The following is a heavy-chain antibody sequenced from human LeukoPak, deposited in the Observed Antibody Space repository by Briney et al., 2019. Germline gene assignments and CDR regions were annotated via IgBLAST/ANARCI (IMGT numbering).Heavy chain of an antibody. V-gene: IGHV4-59*01. D-gene: IGHD3-3*01. J-gene: IGHJ5*02. CDR3: ARERVQYYDFWSGPGYWFDP. Sequence: SETLSLTCTVSGGSISSYYWSWIRQPPGKGLEWIGYIYYSGSTNYNLSLKSRVTISVDTSKNQFSLKLSSVTAADTAVYYCARERVQYYDFWSGPGYWFDPWGQGTLVTVSS. CDR1: GGSISSYY. CDR2: IYYSGST.